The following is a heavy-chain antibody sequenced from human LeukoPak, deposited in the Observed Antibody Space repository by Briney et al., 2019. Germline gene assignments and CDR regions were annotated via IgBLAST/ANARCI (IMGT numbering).Heavy chain of an antibody. V-gene: IGHV4-34*01. J-gene: IGHJ5*02. Sequence: SEVLSLTCAVYGGSFSGYYWSWIRQPPGKGLEWIGEINHSGSTNYNPSLKSRVTISVDTSKNQFSLKLSSVTAADTAVYYCARGLLKPKYYDFWSGYYPGGFDPWGQGTLVTVSS. D-gene: IGHD3-3*01. CDR3: ARGLLKPKYYDFWSGYYPGGFDP. CDR1: GGSFSGYY. CDR2: INHSGST.